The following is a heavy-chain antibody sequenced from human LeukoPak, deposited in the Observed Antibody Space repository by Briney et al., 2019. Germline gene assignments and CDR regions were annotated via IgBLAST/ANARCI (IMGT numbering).Heavy chain of an antibody. Sequence: PSETLSLTCAVYGGSFSGYYWSWIRQPPGKGLEWIGEINHSGSTNYSPSLKSRVTISVDTSKNQFSLKLSSVTAADTAVYYCARTAMADFDYWGQGTLVTVSS. J-gene: IGHJ4*02. CDR3: ARTAMADFDY. V-gene: IGHV4-34*01. CDR2: INHSGST. D-gene: IGHD5-18*01. CDR1: GGSFSGYY.